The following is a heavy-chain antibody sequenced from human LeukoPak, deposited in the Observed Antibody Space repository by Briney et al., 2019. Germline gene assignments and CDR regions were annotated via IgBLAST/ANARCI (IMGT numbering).Heavy chain of an antibody. J-gene: IGHJ4*02. CDR1: GFTFSDYY. Sequence: GGSLRLSCAASGFTFSDYYMSWIRQAPGKGLEWVSYISSSGSTIYYADSVKGRFTISRDNAKNSLYLQMNSLRAEDTAVYYCARHYSDSSGYYFGPDYLGQGTLVTVSS. CDR2: ISSSGSTI. D-gene: IGHD3-22*01. CDR3: ARHYSDSSGYYFGPDY. V-gene: IGHV3-11*04.